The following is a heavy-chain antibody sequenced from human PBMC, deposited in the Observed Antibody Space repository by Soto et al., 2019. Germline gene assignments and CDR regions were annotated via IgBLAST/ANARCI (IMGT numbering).Heavy chain of an antibody. V-gene: IGHV3-23*01. CDR2: ISGSGGST. D-gene: IGHD1-1*01. CDR1: GFTFSSYA. CDR3: ARDRGYPDSFDV. Sequence: GGSLRLSCAASGFTFSSYAMSWVRQAPGKGLEWVSAISGSGGSTYYADSVKGRFTISRDNSKNTLFLQMNSLRVEDTTVYYCARDRGYPDSFDVWGRGTMVTVSS. J-gene: IGHJ3*01.